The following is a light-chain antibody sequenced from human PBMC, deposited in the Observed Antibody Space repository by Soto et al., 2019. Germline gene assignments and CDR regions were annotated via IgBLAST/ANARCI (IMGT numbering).Light chain of an antibody. CDR1: SSNIGAGYV. J-gene: IGLJ3*02. CDR2: GNS. V-gene: IGLV1-40*01. Sequence: QSVLTQPPSVSGAPGQRVTISCTGSSSNIGAGYVVHWYQQLPGTAPKLLIYGNSNRPSGVPDRFSGSKSGTSASLAITGLQVEDEADYYCQSYDSSLSGWVFGGGTKLTVL. CDR3: QSYDSSLSGWV.